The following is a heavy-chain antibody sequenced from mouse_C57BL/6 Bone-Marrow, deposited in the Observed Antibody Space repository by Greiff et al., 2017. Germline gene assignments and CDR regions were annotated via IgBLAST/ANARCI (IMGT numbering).Heavy chain of an antibody. D-gene: IGHD2-1*01. CDR3: ARVHRGNYVFAY. CDR1: GYTFTDYN. V-gene: IGHV1-22*01. J-gene: IGHJ3*01. CDR2: INPNNGGT. Sequence: VQLQQSGPELVKPGASVKMSCKASGYTFTDYNMHWVKQSHGKSLEWIGYINPNNGGTSYNQKFKGKATLTVNKSSSTAYMELRSLTSEDSAVYYCARVHRGNYVFAYWGQGTLVTVSA.